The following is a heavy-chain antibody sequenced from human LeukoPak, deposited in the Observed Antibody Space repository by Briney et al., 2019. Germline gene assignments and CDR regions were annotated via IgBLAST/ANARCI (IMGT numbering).Heavy chain of an antibody. Sequence: PGGSLRLSCAASGFTFSSYAMTWVRQAPGKGLDWVSAISGRGDITYYTDSVKGRFTISRDTSRSTLYLQMSSLRAEDTAVYYCTKDLAFCGGDCYSGADNWGQGALVTVSS. J-gene: IGHJ4*02. V-gene: IGHV3-23*01. CDR3: TKDLAFCGGDCYSGADN. CDR2: ISGRGDIT. CDR1: GFTFSSYA. D-gene: IGHD2-21*01.